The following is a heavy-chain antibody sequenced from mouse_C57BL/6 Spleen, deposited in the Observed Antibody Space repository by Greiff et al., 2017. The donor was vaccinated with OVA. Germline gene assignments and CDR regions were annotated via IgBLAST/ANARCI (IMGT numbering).Heavy chain of an antibody. V-gene: IGHV3-6*01. D-gene: IGHD3-2*02. CDR2: ISYDGSN. CDR3: AREGTAQAKYYYAMDY. Sequence: VQLQQSGPGLVKPSQSLSLTCSVTGYSITSGYYWNWIRQFPGNKLEWMGYISYDGSNNYNPSLKNRISITRDTSKNQFFLKLNSVTTEDTATYYCAREGTAQAKYYYAMDYWGQGTSVTVSS. CDR1: GYSITSGYY. J-gene: IGHJ4*01.